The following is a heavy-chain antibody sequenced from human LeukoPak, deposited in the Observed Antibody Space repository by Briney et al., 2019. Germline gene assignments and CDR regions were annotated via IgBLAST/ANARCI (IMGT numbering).Heavy chain of an antibody. CDR3: ARQVRDSSPGLYFDY. CDR1: GGSFRHYF. V-gene: IGHV4-34*01. Sequence: SETLSLTCAVSGGSFRHYFWSWIRQPPGKGLEWIGEINQSGSTNYNPSLKSRVTISVDTSKNQFSLKLRSVTAADTAVYYCARQVRDSSPGLYFDYWGQGTLVTVSS. CDR2: INQSGST. D-gene: IGHD3-22*01. J-gene: IGHJ4*02.